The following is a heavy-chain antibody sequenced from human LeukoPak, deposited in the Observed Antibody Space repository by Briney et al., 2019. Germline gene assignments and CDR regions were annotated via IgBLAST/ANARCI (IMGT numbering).Heavy chain of an antibody. CDR2: ISYSGVS. CDR3: ARLPEGGYATSLGWFGP. Sequence: SETLSLTCTASGVSISRSYWIWIRQTPGKGLEWIGYISYSGVSSYNPSLKSRVTISADTSKNQFSLNLSSVTAADTAVYYCARLPEGGYATSLGWFGPWGQGTRVTVSS. V-gene: IGHV4-59*08. J-gene: IGHJ5*02. D-gene: IGHD5-24*01. CDR1: GVSISRSY.